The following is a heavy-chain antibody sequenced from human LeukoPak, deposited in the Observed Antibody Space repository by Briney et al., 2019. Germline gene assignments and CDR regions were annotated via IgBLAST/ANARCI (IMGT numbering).Heavy chain of an antibody. CDR1: GFTFSSYG. Sequence: QPGGSLRLSCAASGFTFSSYGMHWVRQAPGKGLKWVAFIRSDGSNKYYADSVKGRFTISRDNSKNTLYLQMNSLRAEDTAVYYCARILSSAWGELGYWGQGTLVTVSS. CDR2: IRSDGSNK. V-gene: IGHV3-30*02. CDR3: ARILSSAWGELGY. J-gene: IGHJ4*02. D-gene: IGHD6-19*01.